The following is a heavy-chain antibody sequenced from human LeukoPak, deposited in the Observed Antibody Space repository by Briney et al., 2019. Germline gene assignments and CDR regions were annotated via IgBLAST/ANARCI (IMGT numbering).Heavy chain of an antibody. Sequence: GGSLRLSCAASGFTFSSYGMHWARQAPGKGLEWVAFIRYDGSNKYYADSVKGRFTISRDNSKNTLYLQMNSLRAEDTAVYYCAKDGPQYPRPYTAREGWFDPWGQGTLVTVSS. V-gene: IGHV3-30*02. J-gene: IGHJ5*02. CDR2: IRYDGSNK. D-gene: IGHD5-18*01. CDR3: AKDGPQYPRPYTAREGWFDP. CDR1: GFTFSSYG.